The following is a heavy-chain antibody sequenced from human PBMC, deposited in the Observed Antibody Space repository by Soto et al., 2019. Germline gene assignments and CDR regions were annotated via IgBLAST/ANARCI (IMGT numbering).Heavy chain of an antibody. Sequence: SLRLSCAASGLTFRSFGMHWVRQAPGKGLERVAVISYDGTNKDYVDSVKGRFTISRDNAKNSLYLQMNSLRAEDTALYYCAKEDGAAAGFYYYYYYGMDVWGQGTTVTVSS. V-gene: IGHV3-30*18. J-gene: IGHJ6*02. D-gene: IGHD6-13*01. CDR3: AKEDGAAAGFYYYYYYGMDV. CDR2: ISYDGTNK. CDR1: GLTFRSFG.